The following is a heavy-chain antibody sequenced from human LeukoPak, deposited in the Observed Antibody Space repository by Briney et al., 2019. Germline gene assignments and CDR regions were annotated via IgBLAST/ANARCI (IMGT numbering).Heavy chain of an antibody. V-gene: IGHV4-59*01. CDR3: ARVGPTSRGFDY. CDR2: IYYSGST. Sequence: SETLSLTCTVSGGSISSYYWSWIRQPPGKGLEWIGYIYYSGSTNYNPSLKTRVTISVDTSKNQFSLKLSSVTAADTAVYYCARVGPTSRGFDYWGQGTLVTVSS. D-gene: IGHD1-26*01. J-gene: IGHJ4*02. CDR1: GGSISSYY.